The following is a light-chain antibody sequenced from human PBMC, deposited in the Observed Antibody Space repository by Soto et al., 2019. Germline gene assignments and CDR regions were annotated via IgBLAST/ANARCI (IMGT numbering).Light chain of an antibody. V-gene: IGKV3-15*01. J-gene: IGKJ1*01. Sequence: EIMMTQSPAALSVTPGERATLSCRASQSVRNKLAWYQQKPGQAPRLLIYGASTRATGITARFSGSGSGTEFTLTINSLQSEDFAVYYCHQYNYWPGTFGQGTKVDI. CDR1: QSVRNK. CDR3: HQYNYWPGT. CDR2: GAS.